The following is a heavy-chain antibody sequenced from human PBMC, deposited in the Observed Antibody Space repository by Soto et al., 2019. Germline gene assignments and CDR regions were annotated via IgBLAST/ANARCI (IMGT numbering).Heavy chain of an antibody. J-gene: IGHJ6*02. D-gene: IGHD6-13*01. CDR3: ARINIAAAGLPPDYYYGMDV. Sequence: SETLSLTCTVSGDSISNYYWSWIRQPPGKGLEWIGYIYYSGSTKYNPSLKSRVTISVATSKNQFSLSLRSDDTAVYYCARINIAAAGLPPDYYYGMDVWGQGTTVTVSS. CDR2: IYYSGST. V-gene: IGHV4-59*01. CDR1: GDSISNYY.